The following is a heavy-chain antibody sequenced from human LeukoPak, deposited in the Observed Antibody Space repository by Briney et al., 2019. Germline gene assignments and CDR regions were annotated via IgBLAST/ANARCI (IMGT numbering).Heavy chain of an antibody. D-gene: IGHD3-10*01. CDR1: GFTFSSYA. J-gene: IGHJ6*03. CDR2: ISGSGGST. V-gene: IGHV3-23*01. CDR3: AKWARLVHPPYYYYYYMDV. Sequence: HPGGSLRLSCAASGFTFSSYAMSWVRQAPGKGLEWVSAISGSGGSTYYADSVKGRFTISRDNSKNTLYLQMNSLRAEDTAVYYCAKWARLVHPPYYYYYYMDVWGKGTTVTVSS.